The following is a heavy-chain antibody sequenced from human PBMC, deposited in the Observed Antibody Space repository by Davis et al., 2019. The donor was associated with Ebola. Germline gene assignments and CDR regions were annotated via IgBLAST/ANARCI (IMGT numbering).Heavy chain of an antibody. CDR2: IKQDGSEK. V-gene: IGHV3-7*01. CDR1: GFTFSSYW. D-gene: IGHD6-6*01. J-gene: IGHJ6*02. Sequence: PGGSLRLSCAASGFTFSSYWMSWVRQAPGKGLEWVANIKQDGSEKYYVDSVKGRFTISRDNAKNSLYLQMNSLRAEDTAVYYCARGEYSSSFLYYYYGMDVWGQGTTVTVSS. CDR3: ARGEYSSSFLYYYYGMDV.